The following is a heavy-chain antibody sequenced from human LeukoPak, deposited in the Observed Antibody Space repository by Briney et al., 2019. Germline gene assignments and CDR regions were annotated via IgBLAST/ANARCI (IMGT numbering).Heavy chain of an antibody. CDR2: ISYDGSSK. Sequence: GGSLRLSCAASGFTISSYAMHWVRQAPGKGLEWVAVISYDGSSKYYADSVKGRFTISRDNSKNTLYLQMNSLRAEDTAVYYCARRYYYGSGSYPQSFDYWGQGTLVTVSS. J-gene: IGHJ4*02. CDR1: GFTISSYA. D-gene: IGHD3-10*01. V-gene: IGHV3-30*04. CDR3: ARRYYYGSGSYPQSFDY.